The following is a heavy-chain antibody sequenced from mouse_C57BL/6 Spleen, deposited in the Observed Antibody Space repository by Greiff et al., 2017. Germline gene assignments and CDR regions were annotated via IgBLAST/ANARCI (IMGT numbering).Heavy chain of an antibody. V-gene: IGHV1-7*01. Sequence: VQLQQSGAELAKPGASVKLSCKASGYTFTSYWMHWVKQRPGQGLEWIGYINPSSGYTKYNQKFKDKATLTAGKSSSTAYMQLSSLTYEDSAVYYCARESAYGYDQLDYWGQGTTLTVSS. J-gene: IGHJ2*01. CDR2: INPSSGYT. D-gene: IGHD2-2*01. CDR3: ARESAYGYDQLDY. CDR1: GYTFTSYW.